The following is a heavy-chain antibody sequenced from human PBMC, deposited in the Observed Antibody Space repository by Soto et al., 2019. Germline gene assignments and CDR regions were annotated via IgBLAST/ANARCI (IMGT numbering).Heavy chain of an antibody. CDR3: ARDDVSMVTTFLDF. V-gene: IGHV3-33*01. Sequence: GGSLRLSCAASGFPFNNYAMHWVRQAPGKGLEWVAVIWHDGSNEHYADSVKGRFRIARDNSNNTLYLQMNSLRGEDTALYYCARDDVSMVTTFLDFWGLGTLVTVSS. CDR1: GFPFNNYA. CDR2: IWHDGSNE. J-gene: IGHJ4*02. D-gene: IGHD2-21*02.